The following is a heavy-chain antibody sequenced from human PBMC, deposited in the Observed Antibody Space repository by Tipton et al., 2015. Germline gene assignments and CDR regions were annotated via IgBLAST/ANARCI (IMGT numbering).Heavy chain of an antibody. CDR3: ARLSTYGYNDYFDS. V-gene: IGHV5-51*01. Sequence: QSGPEVKKPGQSLKISCKASGLRVSTDWIVWVRQMPGKGLEWMGIIYPGDSETRYSPSFEDQVTISADKSISTAYLQWNSLKASDTAMYYCARLSTYGYNDYFDSWGQGTLVTVSS. D-gene: IGHD5-24*01. J-gene: IGHJ4*02. CDR1: GLRVSTDW. CDR2: IYPGDSET.